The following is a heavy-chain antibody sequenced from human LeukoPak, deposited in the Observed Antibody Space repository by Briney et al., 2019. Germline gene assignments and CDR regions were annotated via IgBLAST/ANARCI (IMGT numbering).Heavy chain of an antibody. Sequence: PSETLSLTCAVYGGSFSGYYWSGIRQPPGKGLEWIGEINHSGSTNYNPSLKSRVTISVDTSKNQFSLKLSSVTAADTAVYYCARGLFMITFGGVIAEDYWGQGTLVTVSS. CDR2: INHSGST. CDR1: GGSFSGYY. CDR3: ARGLFMITFGGVIAEDY. J-gene: IGHJ4*02. D-gene: IGHD3-16*02. V-gene: IGHV4-34*01.